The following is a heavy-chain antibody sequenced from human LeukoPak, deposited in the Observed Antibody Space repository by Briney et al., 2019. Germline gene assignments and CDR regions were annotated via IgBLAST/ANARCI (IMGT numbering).Heavy chain of an antibody. CDR3: ARGGIAAHFDY. V-gene: IGHV4-59*01. CDR2: IFYSGST. D-gene: IGHD6-13*01. CDR1: GGSFSGYY. J-gene: IGHJ4*02. Sequence: PSETLSLTCAVYGGSFSGYYWSWIRQPPGKGLEWIGYIFYSGSTNYNPSLKSRVTMSVDTSKNQFSLKLSSVTAADTAVYYCARGGIAAHFDYWGQGTLVTVSS.